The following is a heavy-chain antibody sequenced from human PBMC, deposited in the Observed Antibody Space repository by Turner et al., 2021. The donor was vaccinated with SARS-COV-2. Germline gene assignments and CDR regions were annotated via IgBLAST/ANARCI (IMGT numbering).Heavy chain of an antibody. D-gene: IGHD3-3*01. CDR1: GGSLSGYY. CDR3: ARGEDPRKSGVV. V-gene: IGHV4-34*01. J-gene: IGHJ4*02. Sequence: QVQLQQWGAGPLKPSETLSLICAVNGGSLSGYYWTWIRQPPGKGLEWIGEVHPYVTTYYIPSLKGRVSMSVDTSKNQFSLELNSVTAADTAFYFCARGEDPRKSGVVWGQGTLVTVSS. CDR2: VHPYVTT.